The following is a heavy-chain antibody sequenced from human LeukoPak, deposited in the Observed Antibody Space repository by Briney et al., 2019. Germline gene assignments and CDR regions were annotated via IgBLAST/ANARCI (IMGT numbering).Heavy chain of an antibody. CDR1: GGSISRSTYY. J-gene: IGHJ3*02. CDR3: ARVVRSRYYDILTGPRDGSAFDI. D-gene: IGHD3-9*01. CDR2: INYSGTT. V-gene: IGHV4-39*07. Sequence: SETLSLTCSVSGGSISRSTYYWGWIRQPPGKGLEWIATINYSGTTHYIPSLNSRVTISVDTSKNQFSLKLSSVTAADTAVYYCARVVRSRYYDILTGPRDGSAFDIWGQGTMVTVSP.